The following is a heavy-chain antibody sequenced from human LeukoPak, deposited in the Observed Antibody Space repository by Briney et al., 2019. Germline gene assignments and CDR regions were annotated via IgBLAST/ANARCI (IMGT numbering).Heavy chain of an antibody. D-gene: IGHD6-13*01. J-gene: IGHJ4*02. CDR1: GVSISSSTYY. CDR2: IYYSGST. CDR3: ARPVSYSSSWYYFDY. Sequence: SETLSLTCTVSGVSISSSTYYWGWIRQPPGKGLEWIGSIYYSGSTYYNPSLKSRVTISVDTSKNQFSLKLSSVTAADTAVYYCARPVSYSSSWYYFDYWGQGTLVTVSS. V-gene: IGHV4-39*01.